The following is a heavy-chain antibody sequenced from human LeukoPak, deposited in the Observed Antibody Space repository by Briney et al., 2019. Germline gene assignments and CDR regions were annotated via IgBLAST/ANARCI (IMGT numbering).Heavy chain of an antibody. J-gene: IGHJ4*02. CDR3: AKDSRAAPRVFAY. D-gene: IGHD6-6*01. V-gene: IGHV3-9*01. CDR1: GFPFDDYA. CDR2: ISWNSGSI. Sequence: PGGSLRLSCAASGFPFDDYAMHWVRQAPGKGLEWVSGISWNSGSIGYADSVKGRFTISRDNAKNSLYLQMNSLRAEDTALYYCAKDSRAAPRVFAYWGQGTLVTVSS.